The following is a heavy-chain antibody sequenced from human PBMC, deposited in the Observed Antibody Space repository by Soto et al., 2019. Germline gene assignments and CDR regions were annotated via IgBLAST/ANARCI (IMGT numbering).Heavy chain of an antibody. Sequence: SGGSLRLSCAASGFTIITYAMHWVRQAPGKGLEYVASSSSNGDSTYYADSVKGRFTISRDNSKNTLYLQMSSLRAEDTALYYCVKDRYVDYWGQGILVTVSS. CDR3: VKDRYVDY. D-gene: IGHD2-2*01. J-gene: IGHJ4*02. V-gene: IGHV3-64D*06. CDR2: SSSNGDST. CDR1: GFTIITYA.